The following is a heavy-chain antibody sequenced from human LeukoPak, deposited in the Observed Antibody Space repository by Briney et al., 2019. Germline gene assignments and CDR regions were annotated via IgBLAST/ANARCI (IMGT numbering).Heavy chain of an antibody. CDR1: GFTLSSYG. CDR3: AKLRTTGATRYDAFDI. CDR2: ISGSGVST. D-gene: IGHD1-1*01. J-gene: IGHJ3*02. V-gene: IGHV3-23*01. Sequence: PGGSLGLSCAASGFTLSSYGMSWVRQAPGKGLEWVSGISGSGVSTYYADSVKGRFTMSRDNSKSTLYLQMNSLRAEDTAVYYCAKLRTTGATRYDAFDIWGQGTMVTVSS.